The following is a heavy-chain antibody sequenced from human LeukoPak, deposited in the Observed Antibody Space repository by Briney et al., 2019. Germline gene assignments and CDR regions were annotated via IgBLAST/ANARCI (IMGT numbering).Heavy chain of an antibody. CDR3: AKPRNYYDSEYYFDY. CDR2: IWYDGSKK. V-gene: IGHV3-33*06. Sequence: GGSLRLSCAASGFTFSSYGMHWVRQAPGKGLEGVAVIWYDGSKKYYADSVKGRFTISRDNSKNTLYLQMNSLRAEDTAVYYCAKPRNYYDSEYYFDYWGQGTLVTVSS. J-gene: IGHJ4*02. D-gene: IGHD3-22*01. CDR1: GFTFSSYG.